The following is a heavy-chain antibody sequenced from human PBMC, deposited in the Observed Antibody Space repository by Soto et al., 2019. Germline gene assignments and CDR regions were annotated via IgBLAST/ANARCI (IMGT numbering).Heavy chain of an antibody. CDR1: GGTFSSYA. J-gene: IGHJ4*02. CDR2: IIPRFGTT. V-gene: IGHV1-69*13. D-gene: IGHD5-12*01. CDR3: ATYMRGPIVATIGGPPGASFDY. Sequence: GASVKVSCKASGGTFSSYAISWVRQAPGQGLEWMGGIIPRFGTTNHAQKFQDRVTITADESTKTAYLELSSLRSEDTAVYYCATYMRGPIVATIGGPPGASFDYWGQGTLVTVSS.